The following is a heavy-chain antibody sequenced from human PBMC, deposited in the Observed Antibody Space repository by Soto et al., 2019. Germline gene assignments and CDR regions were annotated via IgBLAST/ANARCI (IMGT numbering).Heavy chain of an antibody. CDR3: ARSYCSGGSCYLGEAFDI. D-gene: IGHD2-15*01. J-gene: IGHJ3*02. CDR2: IYYSGST. V-gene: IGHV4-59*01. Sequence: SETLSLTCTVSGGSISSYYWSWIRQPPGKGLEWIGYIYYSGSTNYNPSLKSRVTISVDTSKNQFSLKLSSVTAADTAVYYCARSYCSGGSCYLGEAFDIWGQGTMVTVSS. CDR1: GGSISSYY.